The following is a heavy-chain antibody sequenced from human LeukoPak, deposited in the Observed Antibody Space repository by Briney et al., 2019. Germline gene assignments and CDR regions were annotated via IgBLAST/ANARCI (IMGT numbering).Heavy chain of an antibody. J-gene: IGHJ4*02. D-gene: IGHD3-9*01. CDR3: ARPHGDNDILTGYHYYFDY. Sequence: PSETLSLTCAVYGGSFSGYYWSWIRQPPGKGLEWIGDINHSGSTNYNPSLKSRVTISVDTSKNQFSLKLSSVTAADTAVYYCARPHGDNDILTGYHYYFDYWGQGTLVTVSS. CDR2: INHSGST. CDR1: GGSFSGYY. V-gene: IGHV4-34*01.